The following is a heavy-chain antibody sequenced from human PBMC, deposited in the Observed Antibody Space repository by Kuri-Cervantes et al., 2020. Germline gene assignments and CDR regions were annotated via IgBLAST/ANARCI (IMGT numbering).Heavy chain of an antibody. CDR1: GVTVSSNY. CDR2: IYSGGST. Sequence: GGSLRLSCAASGVTVSSNYMSWVRQAPGTGLEWVSVIYSGGSTYYADSVKGRFTISRDNANPSLHLQMSSLRAEDTAFYYCAKDLGAYGYHYGMDVWGQGTTVTVSS. CDR3: AKDLGAYGYHYGMDV. V-gene: IGHV3-53*01. J-gene: IGHJ6*02. D-gene: IGHD5-12*01.